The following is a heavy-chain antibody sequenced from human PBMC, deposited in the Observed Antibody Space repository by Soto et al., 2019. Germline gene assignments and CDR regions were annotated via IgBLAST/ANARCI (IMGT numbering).Heavy chain of an antibody. D-gene: IGHD4-17*01. Sequence: GGSLRLSCAASGFTFSSYAMSWVRQAPGKELEWVSAISGSGGSTYYADSVKGRFTISRDNSKNTLYLQMNSLRAEDTAVYYCAFTVTTTLINFDYWGQGTLVTVSS. CDR3: AFTVTTTLINFDY. V-gene: IGHV3-23*01. CDR2: ISGSGGST. J-gene: IGHJ4*02. CDR1: GFTFSSYA.